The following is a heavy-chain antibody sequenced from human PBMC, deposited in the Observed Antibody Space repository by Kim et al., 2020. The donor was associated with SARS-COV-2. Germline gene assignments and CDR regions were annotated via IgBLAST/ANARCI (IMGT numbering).Heavy chain of an antibody. CDR2: IKEDGSVK. V-gene: IGHV3-7*01. J-gene: IGHJ4*02. CDR3: ARNEN. CDR1: GFTFSRYW. Sequence: GGSLRLSCAASGFTFSRYWMSWIRQAPGKGLEWVANIKEDGSVKYYVDSVKGRFTISRDNAKNSLYLQMNSLRVEDTAVYYCARNENWGQGTLVTVSS.